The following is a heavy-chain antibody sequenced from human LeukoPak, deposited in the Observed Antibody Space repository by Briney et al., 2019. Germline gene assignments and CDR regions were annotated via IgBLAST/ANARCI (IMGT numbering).Heavy chain of an antibody. CDR2: IYYSGST. D-gene: IGHD6-13*01. Sequence: SETLSLTFTVSGGSISSYYWSWIRQPPGKGLEWIGYIYYSGSTNYNPSLKSRVTISVDTSKNQFSLKLSSVTAADTAVYYCARDLRRRSSSWYPPGSYYYGMDVWSQGTTVTVSS. CDR1: GGSISSYY. J-gene: IGHJ6*02. CDR3: ARDLRRRSSSWYPPGSYYYGMDV. V-gene: IGHV4-59*01.